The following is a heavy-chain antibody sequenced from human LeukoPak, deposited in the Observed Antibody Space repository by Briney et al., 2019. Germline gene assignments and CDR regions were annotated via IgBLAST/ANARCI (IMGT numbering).Heavy chain of an antibody. V-gene: IGHV3-30*18. Sequence: GGSLRLPCAVSGFTFRSYGMHWVRQAPAKGGAWVAVISYDGSNKLYADSVKGRFTISRENSKNTMYPQMNSLRVDNTAGLFFANWPHDAIDISSEGTMATASS. J-gene: IGHJ3*02. CDR3: ANWPHDAIDI. CDR2: ISYDGSNK. CDR1: GFTFRSYG.